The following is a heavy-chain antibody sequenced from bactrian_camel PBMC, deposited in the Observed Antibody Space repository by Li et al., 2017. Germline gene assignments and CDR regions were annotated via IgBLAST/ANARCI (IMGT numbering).Heavy chain of an antibody. CDR2: ISTGAGNT. J-gene: IGHJ4*01. D-gene: IGHD5*01. Sequence: QLVESGGGSVQAGGSLRVSCVDSVYADSSCVAWVRQAPGVGLEWVSGISTGAGNTFYADSAKGRFTISRDNAKNTLYLQMNHLKTEDTAVYYCAATDGWIPSSLGQGTQVTVS. CDR1: VYADSSC. V-gene: IGHV3S28*01.